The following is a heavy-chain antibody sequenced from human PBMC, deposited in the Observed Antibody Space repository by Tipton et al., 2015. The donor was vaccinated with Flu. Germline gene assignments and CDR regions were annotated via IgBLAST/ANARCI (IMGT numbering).Heavy chain of an antibody. Sequence: TLSLTCTVSGGSISSGGYYWSWIRQHPGKGLEWIGYIYYSGSTYYNPSLKSRVTISVDTSKNQFSLQLSSVTAADTAVYYCARTAYYDSSGYSTPLHDHWGQGTLVTVSS. J-gene: IGHJ5*02. CDR3: ARTAYYDSSGYSTPLHDH. CDR1: GGSISSGGYY. CDR2: IYYSGST. V-gene: IGHV4-31*03. D-gene: IGHD3-22*01.